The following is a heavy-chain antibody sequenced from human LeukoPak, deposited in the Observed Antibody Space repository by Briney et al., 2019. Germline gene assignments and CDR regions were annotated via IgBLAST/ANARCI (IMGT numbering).Heavy chain of an antibody. CDR2: ISSSSSYI. Sequence: GGSLRRSCAASGFTFSSYSMNWVRQAPRKGLEWVSSISSSSSYIYYADSVKGRFTISRDNAKNSLYLQMNSLRAEDKAVYYCARDSPYYYDSSGPGDYWGQGTLVTVSS. D-gene: IGHD3-22*01. CDR3: ARDSPYYYDSSGPGDY. J-gene: IGHJ4*02. CDR1: GFTFSSYS. V-gene: IGHV3-21*01.